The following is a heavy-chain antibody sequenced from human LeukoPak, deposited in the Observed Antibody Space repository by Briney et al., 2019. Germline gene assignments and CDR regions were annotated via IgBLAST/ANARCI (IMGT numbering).Heavy chain of an antibody. J-gene: IGHJ4*02. CDR1: GGSISSSSYY. CDR2: IYYSGST. Sequence: SETLSLTCTVSGGSISSSSYYWGWIRQPPGKGLEWIGSIYYSGSTYYNPSLKSRVTISVDTSKNQFSLKLSSVTAADTAVYYCARQRDDFWSGASDYWGQGTLVTVSP. D-gene: IGHD3-3*01. V-gene: IGHV4-39*01. CDR3: ARQRDDFWSGASDY.